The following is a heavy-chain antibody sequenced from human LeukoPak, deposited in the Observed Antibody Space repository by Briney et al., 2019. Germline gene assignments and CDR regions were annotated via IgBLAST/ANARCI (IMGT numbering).Heavy chain of an antibody. D-gene: IGHD2-8*02. J-gene: IGHJ2*01. Sequence: PGRSLRLSCAASGFTFDDYAMHWVRQAPGKGLEWVSGISWNSGSIGYADSVKGRFTISRDNAKNSLYLQMGSLRAEDMAVYYCARETGTDRTWGHWYFDLWGRGTLVTVSS. V-gene: IGHV3-9*03. CDR3: ARETGTDRTWGHWYFDL. CDR1: GFTFDDYA. CDR2: ISWNSGSI.